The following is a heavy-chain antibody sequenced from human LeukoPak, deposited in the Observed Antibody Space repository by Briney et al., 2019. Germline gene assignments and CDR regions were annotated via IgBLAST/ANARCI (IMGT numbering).Heavy chain of an antibody. CDR2: MNPNSGNT. D-gene: IGHD3-22*01. CDR3: ARGRIHYYDSSGYYFREHSFDI. CDR1: GYTFTSYD. J-gene: IGHJ3*02. V-gene: IGHV1-8*01. Sequence: ASVKVSCKASGYTFTSYDINWVRQATGQGLEWMGWMNPNSGNTGYAQKFQGRVTMARNTSISTAYMELSSLRSEDTAVYYCARGRIHYYDSSGYYFREHSFDIWGQGTMVTVSS.